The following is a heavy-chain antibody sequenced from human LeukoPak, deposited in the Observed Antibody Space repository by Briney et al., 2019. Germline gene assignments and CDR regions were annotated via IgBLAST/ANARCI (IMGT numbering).Heavy chain of an antibody. Sequence: GESLKISCKASGYSFTSYWIGWVRQMPGKGLEWMGIIYPGDSDTRYSPSFQGRVTISADKSISTAYLQWSSLKASDAAMYYCARKWFGELLGAFDIWGQGTMVTVSS. V-gene: IGHV5-51*01. CDR1: GYSFTSYW. D-gene: IGHD3-10*01. CDR3: ARKWFGELLGAFDI. CDR2: IYPGDSDT. J-gene: IGHJ3*02.